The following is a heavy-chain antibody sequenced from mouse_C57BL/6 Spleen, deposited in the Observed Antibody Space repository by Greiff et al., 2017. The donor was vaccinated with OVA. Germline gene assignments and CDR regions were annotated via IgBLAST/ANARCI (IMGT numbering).Heavy chain of an antibody. J-gene: IGHJ4*01. D-gene: IGHD3-1*01. Sequence: VQLQQSGPELVKPGASVKISCKASGYAFSSSWMNWVKQRPGKGLEWIGRIYPGDGDTNYNGKFKGKATLTVDKSSSTAYMQLSSLTSEDSAVCFCATAFYYAMDYWGQGTSVTVSS. V-gene: IGHV1-82*01. CDR1: GYAFSSSW. CDR2: IYPGDGDT. CDR3: ATAFYYAMDY.